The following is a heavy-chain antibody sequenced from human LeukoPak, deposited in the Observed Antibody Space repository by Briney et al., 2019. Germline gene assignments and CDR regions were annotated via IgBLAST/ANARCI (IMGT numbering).Heavy chain of an antibody. V-gene: IGHV1-2*06. CDR1: GYTFTGHY. J-gene: IGHJ4*02. CDR2: INPTSGGS. CDR3: ARGIQVWLSTFSDFDY. Sequence: ASVKVSCKTSGYTFTGHYIHWMRQAPGQGLEWMGRINPTSGGSTFAQKFQGRLSMTRDTSSNTVYMEVRRLTSDDTAVYFCARGIQVWLSTFSDFDYWGQGTLVTVSS. D-gene: IGHD3-22*01.